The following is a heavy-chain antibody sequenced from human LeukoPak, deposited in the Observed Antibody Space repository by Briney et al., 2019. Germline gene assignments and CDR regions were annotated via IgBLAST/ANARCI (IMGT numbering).Heavy chain of an antibody. V-gene: IGHV3-30-3*01. CDR1: GFTFSSYA. J-gene: IGHJ4*02. D-gene: IGHD6-13*01. Sequence: GRSLRLSCAASGFTFSSYAMHWVRQAPGKGLEWVAVISYDGSNKYYADSVKDRFTISRDNSKNTLYLQMNSLRAEDTAVYYCARDAAAEFDYWGQGTLVTVSS. CDR3: ARDAAAEFDY. CDR2: ISYDGSNK.